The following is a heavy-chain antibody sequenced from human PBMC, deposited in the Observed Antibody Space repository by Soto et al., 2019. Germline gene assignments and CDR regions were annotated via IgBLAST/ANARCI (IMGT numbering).Heavy chain of an antibody. CDR2: ISYDGSNK. V-gene: IGHV3-30-3*01. D-gene: IGHD5-18*01. CDR1: GFTFSSYA. J-gene: IGHJ4*02. CDR3: ARDYRGYSYDN. Sequence: QVQLVESGGGVVQPGRSLRLSCAASGFTFSSYAMHWVRQAPGKGLEWVAVISYDGSNKYYADSVKGRFTISRDNSKNTLYLQMNSLRAEDTAVYYCARDYRGYSYDNWGQGTLVTVSS.